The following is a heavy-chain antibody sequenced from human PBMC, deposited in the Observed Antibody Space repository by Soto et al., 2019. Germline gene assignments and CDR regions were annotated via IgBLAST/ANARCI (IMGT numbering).Heavy chain of an antibody. Sequence: GGSLRLSCAASGLTLSSYGMSWVRQAPGKGLEWVSVISDSDSTYYADPVKGRFTISRDNSKNTLYLQMNSLRAEDTAVYYCAKGHTYTSAWYWFDPWGQGTLVTVSS. CDR1: GLTLSSYG. CDR2: ISDSDST. J-gene: IGHJ5*02. CDR3: AKGHTYTSAWYWFDP. D-gene: IGHD6-19*01. V-gene: IGHV3-23*01.